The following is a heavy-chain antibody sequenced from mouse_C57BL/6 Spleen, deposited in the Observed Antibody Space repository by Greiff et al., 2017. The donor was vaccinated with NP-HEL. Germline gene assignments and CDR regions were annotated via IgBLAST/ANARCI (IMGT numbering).Heavy chain of an antibody. D-gene: IGHD2-1*01. CDR3: AGGNYVAMDY. J-gene: IGHJ4*01. Sequence: EVNVVESGGDLVKPGGSLKLSCAASGFTFSSYGMSWVRQTPDKRLEWVATISSGGSYTYYPDSVKGRFTISRDNAKNTLYLQMSSLKSEDTAMYYCAGGNYVAMDYWGQGTSVTVSS. CDR2: ISSGGSYT. CDR1: GFTFSSYG. V-gene: IGHV5-6*01.